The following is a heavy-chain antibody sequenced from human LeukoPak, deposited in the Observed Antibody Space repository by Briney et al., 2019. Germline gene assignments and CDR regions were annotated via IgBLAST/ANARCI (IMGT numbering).Heavy chain of an antibody. J-gene: IGHJ4*02. CDR1: GFTFSSYA. Sequence: GGSLRLTCAACGFTFSSYAMSWVRQAPGKGLEWVSAISGSGGSTYYADSVKGRFTISRDNSKNTLYLQMNSLRAEDTAVYYCAKDEQGYSGYFDYWGQGTLVTVSS. CDR2: ISGSGGST. D-gene: IGHD1-26*01. V-gene: IGHV3-23*01. CDR3: AKDEQGYSGYFDY.